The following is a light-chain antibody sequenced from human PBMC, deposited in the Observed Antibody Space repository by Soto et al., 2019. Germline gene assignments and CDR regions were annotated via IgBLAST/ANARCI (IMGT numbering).Light chain of an antibody. Sequence: DIQMTQSPSSLSPSVGDSVTITCWASQGISNRLGWFQQKPGEAPKSLIYAASTLQSGVPSKFSGSGSGTDFSLTINRLQPEDFATYYCLQYYTYPWTFGQGTKVEIK. CDR2: AAS. CDR3: LQYYTYPWT. V-gene: IGKV1-16*02. J-gene: IGKJ1*01. CDR1: QGISNR.